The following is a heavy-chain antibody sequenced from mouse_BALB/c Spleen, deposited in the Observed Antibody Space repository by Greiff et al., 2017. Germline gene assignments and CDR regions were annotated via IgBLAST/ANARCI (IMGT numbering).Heavy chain of an antibody. CDR1: GYSITSDYA. Sequence: VQLKQSGPGLVKPSQSLSLTCTVTGYSITSDYAWNWIRQFPGNKLEWMGYISYSGSTSYNPSLKSRISITRDPSKNQFFLQLNSVTTEDTATYYCAREHYGSSLFDYWGQGTTLTVSS. V-gene: IGHV3-2*02. J-gene: IGHJ2*01. CDR3: AREHYGSSLFDY. CDR2: ISYSGST. D-gene: IGHD1-1*01.